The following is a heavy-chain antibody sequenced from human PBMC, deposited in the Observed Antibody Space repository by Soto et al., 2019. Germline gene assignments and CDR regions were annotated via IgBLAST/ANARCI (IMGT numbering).Heavy chain of an antibody. Sequence: GGSLSLSCAASGFPFSSYSMNWVRQAPGKGLEWVSYISSSSSTIYYADSVKGRFTISRDNAKNSLYLQMNSLRAEDTAVYYCARGPTYGDYYMDVWGKGTTVTVSS. CDR3: ARGPTYGDYYMDV. CDR1: GFPFSSYS. J-gene: IGHJ6*03. CDR2: ISSSSSTI. V-gene: IGHV3-48*01. D-gene: IGHD4-17*01.